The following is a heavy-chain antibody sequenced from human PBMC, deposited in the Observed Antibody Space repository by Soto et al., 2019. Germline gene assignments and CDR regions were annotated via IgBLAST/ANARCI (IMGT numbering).Heavy chain of an antibody. Sequence: QVQLVQSGPEVKEPGASVKVSCKASGYTFTSYGITWVRQGPGQGLEWVGWISGYNGDTNYAQKVQGRISVTTDTSTSTAYLEVRSLRSDDTAVYDCAREVGAWFDFWGQGTLVTVSS. J-gene: IGHJ4*02. CDR2: ISGYNGDT. CDR1: GYTFTSYG. CDR3: AREVGAWFDF. D-gene: IGHD1-26*01. V-gene: IGHV1-18*01.